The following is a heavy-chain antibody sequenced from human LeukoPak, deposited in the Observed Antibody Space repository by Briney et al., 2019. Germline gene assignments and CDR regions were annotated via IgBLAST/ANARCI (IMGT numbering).Heavy chain of an antibody. CDR1: GYTFTSYY. V-gene: IGHV1-46*03. D-gene: IGHD3-16*01. CDR2: INPSGGST. Sequence: ASVKVSCKASGYTFTSYYMHWVRQAPRQGLEWMGIINPSGGSTSYAQKFQGRVTMTRDTSTSTVYMELSSLRSEDTAVYYCASTHRGLYYFDYWGQGTLVTVSS. CDR3: ASTHRGLYYFDY. J-gene: IGHJ4*02.